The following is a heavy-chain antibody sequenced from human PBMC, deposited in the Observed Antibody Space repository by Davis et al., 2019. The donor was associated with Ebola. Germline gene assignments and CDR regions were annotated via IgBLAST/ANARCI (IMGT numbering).Heavy chain of an antibody. Sequence: SETLSLTCSVSGGPISSRSYYWGWIRQPPGKGLEWIGSIYKSGSTYYNPSLKSRVTISVDTSKNQFSLRLNSVTAADTAVYYCARVNFCIGGSCYSHDHWGQGTLVTVSS. CDR1: GGPISSRSYY. CDR3: ARVNFCIGGSCYSHDH. D-gene: IGHD2-15*01. CDR2: IYKSGST. J-gene: IGHJ5*02. V-gene: IGHV4-39*07.